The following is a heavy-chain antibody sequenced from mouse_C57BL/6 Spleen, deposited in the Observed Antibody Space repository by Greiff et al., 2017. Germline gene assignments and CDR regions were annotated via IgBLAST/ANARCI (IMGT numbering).Heavy chain of an antibody. CDR3: ARDRGYYYYFDY. Sequence: LQESGPGLVKPSQSLSLTCSVTGYSITSGYYWNWIRQFPGNKLEWMGYISYDGSNNYNPSLKNRISITRDTSKNQFFLKLNSVTTEDTATYYCARDRGYYYYFDYWGQGTTLTVSS. CDR2: ISYDGSN. J-gene: IGHJ2*01. V-gene: IGHV3-6*01. D-gene: IGHD1-1*01. CDR1: GYSITSGYY.